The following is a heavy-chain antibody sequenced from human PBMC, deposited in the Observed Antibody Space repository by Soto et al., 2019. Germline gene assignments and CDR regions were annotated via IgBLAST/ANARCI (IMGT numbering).Heavy chain of an antibody. Sequence: SETLSLTCAVYGGSFSGYYWSWIRQPPGKGLEWIGEINHSGSTNYNPSLKSRVTISVDTSKNQFSLKLSSVTAADTAVYYCARGHVAGYCSGGSCYSLYWFDPWGQGTLVTVS. J-gene: IGHJ5*02. CDR1: GGSFSGYY. CDR3: ARGHVAGYCSGGSCYSLYWFDP. V-gene: IGHV4-34*01. D-gene: IGHD2-15*01. CDR2: INHSGST.